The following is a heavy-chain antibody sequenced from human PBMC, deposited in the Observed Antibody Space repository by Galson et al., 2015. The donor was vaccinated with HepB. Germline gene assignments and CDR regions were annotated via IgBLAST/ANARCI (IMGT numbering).Heavy chain of an antibody. CDR3: ARSRPVAGTGGHYYYYGMDV. Sequence: SLRLSCAASGFTFSSYSMNWVRQAPGKGLEWVSYISSSSSTIYYADSVKGRFTISRDNAKYSLYLQMNSLRDEDTAVYYCARSRPVAGTGGHYYYYGMDVWGQGTTVTVSS. V-gene: IGHV3-48*02. J-gene: IGHJ6*02. CDR1: GFTFSSYS. D-gene: IGHD6-19*01. CDR2: ISSSSSTI.